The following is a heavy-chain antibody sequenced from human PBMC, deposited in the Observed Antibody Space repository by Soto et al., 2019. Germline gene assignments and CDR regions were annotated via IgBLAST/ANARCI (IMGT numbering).Heavy chain of an antibody. CDR2: ISALNGKT. CDR3: VSAIFTGPLDF. D-gene: IGHD2-8*02. J-gene: IGHJ4*02. Sequence: QVQLMQSGAEVKKPGASVKVSCRASGYTFTSYGISGGRQAPGKGVEWMAWISALNGKTNYARSLQGRVTVTIDTSMTTAYMDLRNLRSDDTAVYYCVSAIFTGPLDFWSEGALVTVSS. V-gene: IGHV1-18*01. CDR1: GYTFTSYG.